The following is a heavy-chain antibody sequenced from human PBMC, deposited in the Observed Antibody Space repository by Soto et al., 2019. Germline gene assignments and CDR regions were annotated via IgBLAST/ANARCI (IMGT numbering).Heavy chain of an antibody. Sequence: PGESLKISCKGSGYSFTSYWIGWVRQMPGKGLEWMGIIYPGDSDTRYSPSFQGQVTISADKSISTAYLQWSSLKASDTAMYYCARLAYNYYGSGSYGPQRCYYFDYWGQGTLVTVSS. J-gene: IGHJ4*02. CDR2: IYPGDSDT. V-gene: IGHV5-51*01. CDR1: GYSFTSYW. CDR3: ARLAYNYYGSGSYGPQRCYYFDY. D-gene: IGHD3-10*01.